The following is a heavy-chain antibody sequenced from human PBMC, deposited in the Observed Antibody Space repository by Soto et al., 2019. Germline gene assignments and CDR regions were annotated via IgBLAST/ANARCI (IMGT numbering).Heavy chain of an antibody. CDR2: ISSSGSTI. V-gene: IGHV3-48*03. J-gene: IGHJ5*02. D-gene: IGHD6-13*01. CDR1: GFTFSSYE. CDR3: ARTPLTGAGTPGWFDP. Sequence: PGGSLRLSCAASGFTFSSYEMNWVRQAPGKGLEWVSYISSSGSTIYYADSVKGRFTISRDNAKNSLYLQMNSLRAEDTAVYYCARTPLTGAGTPGWFDPWGQGTLVTVSS.